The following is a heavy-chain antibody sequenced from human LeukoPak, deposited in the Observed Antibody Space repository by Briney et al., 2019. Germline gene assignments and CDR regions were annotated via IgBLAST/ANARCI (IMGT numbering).Heavy chain of an antibody. CDR1: GFTFSSYA. D-gene: IGHD3-22*01. J-gene: IGHJ4*02. CDR3: AKGGYYYDSSLSFDY. CDR2: ISGSGGST. Sequence: GGSLRLSCAASGFTFSSYAMSWVRQAPGKGLEWVSAISGSGGSTYYAESVKGRFTISRDNSKNTLYLQMNSLRAEDTAVYYCAKGGYYYDSSLSFDYWGQGTLVTVPS. V-gene: IGHV3-23*01.